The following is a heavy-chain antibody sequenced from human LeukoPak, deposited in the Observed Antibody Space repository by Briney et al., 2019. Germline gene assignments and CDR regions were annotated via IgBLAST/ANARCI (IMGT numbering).Heavy chain of an antibody. V-gene: IGHV3-74*01. D-gene: IGHD3-10*01. CDR3: ARVSGPGLDEYFHL. CDR1: GFTLSGAW. CDR2: INPDGTDT. J-gene: IGHJ1*01. Sequence: GRSLRLSCAASGFTLSGAWMHWVRQAPGKGLVWVSRINPDGTDTRYADSVKGRFTISRDDAKNTLYLHMNSLRAEDTAVYYCARVSGPGLDEYFHLWGQGTLVTVSS.